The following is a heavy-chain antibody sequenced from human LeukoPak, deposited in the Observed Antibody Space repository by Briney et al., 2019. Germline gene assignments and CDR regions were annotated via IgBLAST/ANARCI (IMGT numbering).Heavy chain of an antibody. V-gene: IGHV3-23*01. CDR3: AKLIGVAGTYYFDY. D-gene: IGHD6-19*01. Sequence: GGSLRLSCAASGFTFSSYAMSWVRQAPGKGLEWVSAISGSGGSTYYADSVKGRFTISRDNSKNTLYLQMNSLRADDTAVYYCAKLIGVAGTYYFDYWGQGTLVTVSS. CDR2: ISGSGGST. J-gene: IGHJ4*02. CDR1: GFTFSSYA.